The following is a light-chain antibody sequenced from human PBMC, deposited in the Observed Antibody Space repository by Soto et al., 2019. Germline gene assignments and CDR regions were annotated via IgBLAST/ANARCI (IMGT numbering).Light chain of an antibody. CDR2: GAS. J-gene: IGKJ5*01. Sequence: EIVMTQSPATLSVSPGERATLSCRASQSVSSNLAWYQQKPGQAPRLLIYGASTRATGIPARFSGSGSGTDFTLTISSLQSEDFAVYYCQQYNNLPPTFGQGTRLEIK. CDR1: QSVSSN. V-gene: IGKV3-15*01. CDR3: QQYNNLPPT.